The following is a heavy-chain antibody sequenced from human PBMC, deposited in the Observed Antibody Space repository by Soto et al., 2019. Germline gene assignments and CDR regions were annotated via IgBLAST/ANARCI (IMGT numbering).Heavy chain of an antibody. Sequence: GGSLRLSYAASGFTVSSNYMSWVRQAPGKGLEWVSVIYSGGSTYYADSVKGRFTISRDNSKNTLYLQMNSLRAEDTAVYYCARTGNGYTSDYWGQGTLVTVSS. CDR1: GFTVSSNY. CDR2: IYSGGST. CDR3: ARTGNGYTSDY. J-gene: IGHJ4*02. D-gene: IGHD5-12*01. V-gene: IGHV3-53*01.